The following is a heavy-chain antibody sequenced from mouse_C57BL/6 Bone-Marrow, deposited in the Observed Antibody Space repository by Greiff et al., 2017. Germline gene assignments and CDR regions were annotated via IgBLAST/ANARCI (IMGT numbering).Heavy chain of an antibody. J-gene: IGHJ2*01. CDR3: TSYYDYGGDFDD. CDR1: GFTFSDAW. Sequence: EVQGVESGGGLVQPGGSMKLSCAASGFTFSDAWMDWVRQSPEKGLEWVAEIRNKANNHATYYAESVKGRFTISRDDSKSSVYLQMNSLRAEDTGIYYCTSYYDYGGDFDDWGQGTTLTVSS. V-gene: IGHV6-6*01. CDR2: IRNKANNHAT. D-gene: IGHD2-4*01.